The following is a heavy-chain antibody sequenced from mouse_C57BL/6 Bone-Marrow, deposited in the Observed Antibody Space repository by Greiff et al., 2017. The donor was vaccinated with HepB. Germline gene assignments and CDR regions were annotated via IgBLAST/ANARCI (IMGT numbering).Heavy chain of an antibody. CDR2: IDPENGDT. CDR1: GFNIKDDY. J-gene: IGHJ4*01. D-gene: IGHD2-3*01. Sequence: VQLQQSGAELVRPGASVKLSCTASGFNIKDDYMHWVKQRPEPGLEWIGWIDPENGDTEYASKFQGKATITADTSSNTAYLQLSSLTSEDTAVYYCTTDGYYGFMDYWGQGTSVTVSS. V-gene: IGHV14-4*01. CDR3: TTDGYYGFMDY.